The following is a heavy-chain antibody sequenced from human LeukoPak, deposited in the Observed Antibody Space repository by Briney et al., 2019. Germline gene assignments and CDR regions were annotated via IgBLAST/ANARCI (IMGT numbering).Heavy chain of an antibody. D-gene: IGHD6-19*01. CDR1: GYSFTSYW. V-gene: IGHV5-51*01. J-gene: IGHJ4*02. CDR3: ARGVQWLVPAAFDY. CDR2: IYPGDSDT. Sequence: GESLKISFKGSGYSFTSYWIGWVRQMPGKGLEWMGIIYPGDSDTRYSPSFQGQVTISAVKSISTAYLQWSSLKASDAAMYYCARGVQWLVPAAFDYWGQGTLVTVTS.